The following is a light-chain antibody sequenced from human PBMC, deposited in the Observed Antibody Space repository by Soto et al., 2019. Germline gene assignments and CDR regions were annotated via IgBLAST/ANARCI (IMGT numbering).Light chain of an antibody. Sequence: EIVLAQSPGTLSLSPGERATLSCRASQSVTTSFLAWYQQKPGQAPRLLIYGASRRATGSPDRFTGSGSGTAFTLTISRLEPEDFAVYYCQQYVSSPWAFGQGTKVEI. CDR3: QQYVSSPWA. J-gene: IGKJ1*01. CDR1: QSVTTSF. V-gene: IGKV3-20*01. CDR2: GAS.